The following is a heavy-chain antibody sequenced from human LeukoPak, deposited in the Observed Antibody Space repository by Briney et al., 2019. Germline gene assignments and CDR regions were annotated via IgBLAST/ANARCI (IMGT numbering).Heavy chain of an antibody. CDR2: ISSGGGSI. J-gene: IGHJ4*02. CDR1: GFTFSSYT. D-gene: IGHD4/OR15-4a*01. V-gene: IGHV3-48*02. CDR3: AREVRGTYLDY. Sequence: GGSLSLSCAASGFTFSSYTMNWVRQAPGQGLEWVSYISSGGGSIFYADSVKGRFSISRDNAKNSLYLQMNSLRDDDTAVYFCAREVRGTYLDYWGQGTLVTVSS.